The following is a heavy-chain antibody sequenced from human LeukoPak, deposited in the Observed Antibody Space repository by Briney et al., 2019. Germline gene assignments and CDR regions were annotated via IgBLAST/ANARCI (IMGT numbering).Heavy chain of an antibody. J-gene: IGHJ4*02. CDR1: GFTFSSYT. CDR2: ITSTGGNT. V-gene: IGHV3-64D*06. Sequence: GGSLRLSCSASGFTFSSYTVHWVRQAPGKGLEFVSAITSTGGNTYYADSVTGRFTLSRDNSNNTLYLQISSLRAEDTAVYYCVIVRGYFDSSGTDYWGQGTLVTVSS. D-gene: IGHD3-9*01. CDR3: VIVRGYFDSSGTDY.